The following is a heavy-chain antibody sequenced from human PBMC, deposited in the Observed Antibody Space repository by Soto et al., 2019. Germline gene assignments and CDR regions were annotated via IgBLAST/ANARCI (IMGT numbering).Heavy chain of an antibody. J-gene: IGHJ6*02. CDR2: IDPSDSYT. V-gene: IGHV5-10-1*01. CDR3: ATYCSGGSCYLDYYYYGMDV. Sequence: PGESLKISCKGSGYTFTSYWISWVRQMPGKGLEWMGRIDPSDSYTNFSPSFQGHVTISVNKSTNTAYLQWSSLKASDTAMYYCATYCSGGSCYLDYYYYGMDVWVQGTMVTVSS. D-gene: IGHD2-15*01. CDR1: GYTFTSYW.